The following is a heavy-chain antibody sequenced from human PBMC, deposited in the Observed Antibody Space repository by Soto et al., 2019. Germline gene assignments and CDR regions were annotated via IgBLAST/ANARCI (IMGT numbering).Heavy chain of an antibody. CDR1: GGSFSGYY. V-gene: IGHV4-34*01. D-gene: IGHD3-10*01. Sequence: QVQLQQWGAGLLKPSETLSLTCAVYGGSFSGYYWSWIRQPPGKGLELIGEINHSGSTNYNPSLKRRVTISVDTSKTQFSLKLSSVTAADTAVYYCARGQITMVRAGRRFDPWGQGTLVTVSS. CDR2: INHSGST. CDR3: ARGQITMVRAGRRFDP. J-gene: IGHJ5*02.